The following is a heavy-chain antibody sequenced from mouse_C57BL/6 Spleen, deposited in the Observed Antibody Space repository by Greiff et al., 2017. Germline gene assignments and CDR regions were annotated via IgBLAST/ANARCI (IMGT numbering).Heavy chain of an antibody. J-gene: IGHJ2*01. D-gene: IGHD3-1*01. Sequence: QVQLQQPGAELVKPGASVKLSCKASGYTFTSYWMQWVKQRPGQGLEWIGEIDPSDSYTNYNQKFKGKATLTADTSSSTAYMQLSSLTSEDSAVYYCARRAGSYYFDYWGQGTTLTVSS. V-gene: IGHV1-50*01. CDR3: ARRAGSYYFDY. CDR2: IDPSDSYT. CDR1: GYTFTSYW.